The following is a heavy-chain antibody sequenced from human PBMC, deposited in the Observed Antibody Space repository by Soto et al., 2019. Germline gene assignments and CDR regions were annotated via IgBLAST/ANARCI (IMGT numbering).Heavy chain of an antibody. CDR1: GFTFDKVW. J-gene: IGHJ4*02. CDR2: IKSKTDGGTT. V-gene: IGHV3-15*07. D-gene: IGHD1-26*01. CDR3: TTGRDDLLY. Sequence: EVQLVESGGGLVKPGGSLRLSCAVSGFTFDKVWMNWVRQAPGKGLEWVGRIKSKTDGGTTDYAAPVKGSFTISRDDSKNMLYLQMNSLKTEDTGMYFCTTGRDDLLYLGQGTLVTVSS.